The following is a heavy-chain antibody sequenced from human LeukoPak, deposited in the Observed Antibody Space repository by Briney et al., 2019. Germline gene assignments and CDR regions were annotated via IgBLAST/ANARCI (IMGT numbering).Heavy chain of an antibody. Sequence: GGSLRLSCTASGFTFSGYEMTWVRQAPGKGLEWMSYISVNGGAMHYAGSVRGRFTTSRDDAKNSLYLHMNSLRVEDTAIYYCARKTDRLGAVGRDRYFDLWGRGTLITVSS. V-gene: IGHV3-48*03. CDR1: GFTFSGYE. D-gene: IGHD6-13*01. CDR2: ISVNGGAM. J-gene: IGHJ2*01. CDR3: ARKTDRLGAVGRDRYFDL.